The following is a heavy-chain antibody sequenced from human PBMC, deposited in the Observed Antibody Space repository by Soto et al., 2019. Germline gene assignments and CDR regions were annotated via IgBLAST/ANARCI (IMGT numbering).Heavy chain of an antibody. V-gene: IGHV1-8*01. D-gene: IGHD2-8*01. CDR3: PRATTDNHFSPERMLWVYYGMDV. CDR2: MNPNSDNK. Sequence: ASVKVACKASGYTFTSYDINWVRQATGEGLEWMGGMNPNSDNKGYAQKFQGRVTMPRNTSISTDYIQLRSLRSGHTAGYYCPRATTDNHFSPERMLWVYYGMDVGAQGTTVTVSS. J-gene: IGHJ6*02. CDR1: GYTFTSYD.